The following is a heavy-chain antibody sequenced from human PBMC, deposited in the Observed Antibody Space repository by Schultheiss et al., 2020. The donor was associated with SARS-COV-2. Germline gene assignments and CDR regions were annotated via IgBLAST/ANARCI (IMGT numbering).Heavy chain of an antibody. J-gene: IGHJ4*02. D-gene: IGHD3-9*01. V-gene: IGHV4-59*12. CDR2: INHSGST. CDR3: ARFEYYDILTGYLD. CDR1: GGSISSYY. Sequence: GSLRLSCTVSGGSISSYYWSWIRQPAGKGLEWIGEINHSGSTYYNPSLKSRVTISVDTSKNQFSLKLSSVTAADTAVYYCARFEYYDILTGYLDWGQGTLVTVSS.